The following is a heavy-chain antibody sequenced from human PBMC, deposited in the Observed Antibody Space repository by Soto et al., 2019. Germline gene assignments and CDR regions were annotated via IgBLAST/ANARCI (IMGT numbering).Heavy chain of an antibody. D-gene: IGHD3-3*01. CDR3: AKGITIFGVVIIPYYYYGMDV. V-gene: IGHV3-30*18. CDR2: ISYDGSNK. CDR1: GFTFSSYG. J-gene: IGHJ6*02. Sequence: GGSLRLSCAASGFTFSSYGMHWVRQAPGKGLEWVAVISYDGSNKYYADSVKGRFTISRDNSKNTLYLQMNSLRAEDTAVYYCAKGITIFGVVIIPYYYYGMDVWGQGTTVTVSS.